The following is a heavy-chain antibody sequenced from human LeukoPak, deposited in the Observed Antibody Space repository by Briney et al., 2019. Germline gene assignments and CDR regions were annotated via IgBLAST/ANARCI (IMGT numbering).Heavy chain of an antibody. CDR1: GGPISSYY. D-gene: IGHD6-19*01. CDR2: INTSGST. J-gene: IGHJ4*02. V-gene: IGHV4-4*07. CDR3: ASEVAGFGTFDY. Sequence: SETLSLTCTVSGGPISSYYWSWIRQPAGKGLEWIGRINTSGSTNYNPSLKSRVTMSVDTSKNQFSLKLSSVTAADTAVYYCASEVAGFGTFDYWGQGTLVTVSS.